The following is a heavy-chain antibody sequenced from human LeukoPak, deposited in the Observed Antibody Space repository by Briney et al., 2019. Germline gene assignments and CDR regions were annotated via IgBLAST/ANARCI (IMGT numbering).Heavy chain of an antibody. CDR3: AKRYSGSPFHYMDV. D-gene: IGHD3-10*01. J-gene: IGHJ6*03. CDR1: GFTFSTYG. V-gene: IGHV3-23*01. Sequence: GGSLRLSCEASGFTFSTYGMSWVRQGPGKGLEWVSAVSGGGLTTYYADSMKGRFTISRDNSKNTVYLQLNNLRAEDTAVYYCAKRYSGSPFHYMDVWGKGTTVTVAS. CDR2: VSGGGLTT.